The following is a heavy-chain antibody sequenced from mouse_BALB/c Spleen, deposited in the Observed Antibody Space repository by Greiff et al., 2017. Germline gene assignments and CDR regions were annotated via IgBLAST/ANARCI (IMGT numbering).Heavy chain of an antibody. CDR1: CFNIKDTY. V-gene: IGHV14-3*02. CDR3: ARDNFYYFDY. CDR2: IDPANGNT. J-gene: IGHJ2*01. D-gene: IGHD1-3*01. Sequence: EVQVVESGAELVKPGASVKLSCTASCFNIKDTYMHWVKQRPEQGLEWIGRIDPANGNTKYDPKFQGKATITADTSSNTAYLQLSSLTSEDTAVYYCARDNFYYFDYWGQGTTLTVSS.